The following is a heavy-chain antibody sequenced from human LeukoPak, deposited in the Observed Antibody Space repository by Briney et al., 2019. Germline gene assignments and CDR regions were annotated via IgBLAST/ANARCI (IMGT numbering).Heavy chain of an antibody. J-gene: IGHJ6*04. CDR2: IWYDGSNK. CDR3: ARDGYCSSTSCSSEGYYYGMDV. Sequence: GGSLRLSCAASGFIFSSYGMHWVRQAPGKGLEWVAVIWYDGSNKYYADSVKGRFTISRDNSKNTLYLQMNSLRAEDTAVYYCARDGYCSSTSCSSEGYYYGMDVWGKGTTVTVSS. D-gene: IGHD2-2*03. CDR1: GFIFSSYG. V-gene: IGHV3-33*01.